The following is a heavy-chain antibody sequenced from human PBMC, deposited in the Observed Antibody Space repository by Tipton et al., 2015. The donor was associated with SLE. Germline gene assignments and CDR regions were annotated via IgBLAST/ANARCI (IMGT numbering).Heavy chain of an antibody. CDR2: IYYSGST. CDR3: ARDNCTGRSCYADY. V-gene: IGHV4-59*11. CDR1: GGSISSHY. J-gene: IGHJ4*02. Sequence: LRLSCTVSGGSISSHYWSWIRQPPGKGLEWIGDIYYSGSTNYNPSLKSRVTISVDTSKNQFSLKLSSVTAADTAEYYCARDNCTGRSCYADYWAPESLVSLSS. D-gene: IGHD2-15*01.